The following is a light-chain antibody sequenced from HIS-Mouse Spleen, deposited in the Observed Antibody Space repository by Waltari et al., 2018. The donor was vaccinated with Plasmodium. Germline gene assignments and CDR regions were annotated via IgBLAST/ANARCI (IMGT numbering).Light chain of an antibody. J-gene: IGKJ3*01. V-gene: IGKV3-15*01. CDR3: QQYNNWSFT. CDR1: QSVSSN. Sequence: EIVMTQSPATLSVSPGERANLPCRASQSVSSNLAWYQQKPGQAPRLLIYGASTRATGIPARFSGSGSGTEFTLTISSLQSEDFAVYYCQQYNNWSFTFGPGTKVDIK. CDR2: GAS.